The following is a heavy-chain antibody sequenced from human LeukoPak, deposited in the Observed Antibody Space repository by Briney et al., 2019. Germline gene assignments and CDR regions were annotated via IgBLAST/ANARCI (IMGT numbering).Heavy chain of an antibody. J-gene: IGHJ6*03. CDR3: AKSAEVDTALDYYYYYYMDV. Sequence: GGSLRLSCAASGFTFSIYGMSWVRQAPGKGLEWVSGISGSGGRTYNADSVKGRFTISRDNSKNTLYLQMNSLRAEDTAVYYCAKSAEVDTALDYYYYYYMDVWGKGTTVTISS. D-gene: IGHD5-18*01. V-gene: IGHV3-23*01. CDR2: ISGSGGRT. CDR1: GFTFSIYG.